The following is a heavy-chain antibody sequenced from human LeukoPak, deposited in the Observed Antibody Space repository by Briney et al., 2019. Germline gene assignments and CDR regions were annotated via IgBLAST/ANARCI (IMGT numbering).Heavy chain of an antibody. D-gene: IGHD3-3*01. CDR1: GGSFSGYY. CDR3: ARGRNYDFWSGYYRRSHWFDP. Sequence: PSETLSLTCAVYGGSFSGYYWSWIRQPPGKGLEWIGEINHSGSTNYSPSLKSRVTISVDTSKNQFSLKLSSVTAADTAVCYCARGRNYDFWSGYYRRSHWFDPWGQGTLVTVSS. J-gene: IGHJ5*02. CDR2: INHSGST. V-gene: IGHV4-34*01.